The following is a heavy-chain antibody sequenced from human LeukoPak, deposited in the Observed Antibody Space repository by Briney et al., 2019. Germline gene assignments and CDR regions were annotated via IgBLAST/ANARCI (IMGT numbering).Heavy chain of an antibody. Sequence: PSETLSLTCTVSGGSISSSSYYWGWIRQPPGKGLEWIGSIYYSGSTYYNPSLKSRVTISVDTSKNQFSLKLSSVTAADTAVYYCARDRVVGATSEFDYWGQGTLVTVSS. D-gene: IGHD1-26*01. V-gene: IGHV4-39*07. CDR1: GGSISSSSYY. J-gene: IGHJ4*02. CDR3: ARDRVVGATSEFDY. CDR2: IYYSGST.